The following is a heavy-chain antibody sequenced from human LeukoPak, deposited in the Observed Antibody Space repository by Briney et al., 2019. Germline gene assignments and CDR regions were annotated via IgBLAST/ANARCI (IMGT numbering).Heavy chain of an antibody. CDR2: IYYSGST. V-gene: IGHV4-59*11. CDR1: GGSISSHY. D-gene: IGHD3-3*01. Sequence: SETLSLTCTVSGGSISSHYWSWIRQPPGKGLEWIGYIYYSGSTNYNPSLKSRVTISVDTSKNQFSLKLSSVTAADTAVYYCARGVTIFGVVIGFDPWGPGTLVSVSS. J-gene: IGHJ5*02. CDR3: ARGVTIFGVVIGFDP.